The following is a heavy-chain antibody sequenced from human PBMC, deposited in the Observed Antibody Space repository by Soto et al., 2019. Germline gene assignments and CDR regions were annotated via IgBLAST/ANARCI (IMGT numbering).Heavy chain of an antibody. CDR3: EACGSSSRGGYYGMDV. CDR1: GGSISSGGYY. Sequence: KQSQTLSLTCTVSGGSISSGGYYWSWIRQHPGKGLEWIGYIYYSGSTYYNPSLKSRVTISVDTSKNQFSLKLSSVTAADTAVYYCEACGSSSRGGYYGMDVWGQGTTVTVSS. D-gene: IGHD6-13*01. J-gene: IGHJ6*02. CDR2: IYYSGST. V-gene: IGHV4-31*03.